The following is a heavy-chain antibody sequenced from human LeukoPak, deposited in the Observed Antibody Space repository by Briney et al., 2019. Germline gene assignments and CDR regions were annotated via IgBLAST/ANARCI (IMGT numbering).Heavy chain of an antibody. D-gene: IGHD6-13*01. J-gene: IGHJ6*02. CDR2: ISSSSSYI. CDR1: GFTFSSYS. Sequence: GGSLRLSCAASGFTFSSYSMNWVRQAPGKGLEWVSSISSSSSYIYYADSVKGRFTISRDNAKNSLYLQMNSLRAEDTAVYYCARDLRRVSSWYGCMDVWGQGTTVTVSS. CDR3: ARDLRRVSSWYGCMDV. V-gene: IGHV3-21*01.